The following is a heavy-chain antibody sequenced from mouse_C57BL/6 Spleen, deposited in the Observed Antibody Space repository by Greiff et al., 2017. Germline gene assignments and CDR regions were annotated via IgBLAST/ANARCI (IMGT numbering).Heavy chain of an antibody. CDR1: GYTFTSYW. Sequence: VQLQQPGAALVKPGASVKMSCKASGYTFTSYWITWVKQRPGQGLEWIGDIYPGSGSTNYNEKFKSKATLTVDPSSSTAYMQLSSLTSEDSAVYYCARRKGLNYGYDYWGQGTLVTVSA. J-gene: IGHJ3*01. CDR3: ARRKGLNYGYDY. CDR2: IYPGSGST. V-gene: IGHV1-55*01. D-gene: IGHD2-2*01.